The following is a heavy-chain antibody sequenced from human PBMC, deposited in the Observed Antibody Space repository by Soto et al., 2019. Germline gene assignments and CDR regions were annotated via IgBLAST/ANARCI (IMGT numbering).Heavy chain of an antibody. CDR3: AKDLTYYDILTGSGAFDY. CDR1: GFTFSSYG. CDR2: ISYDGSNK. V-gene: IGHV3-30*18. D-gene: IGHD3-9*01. Sequence: QVQLVESGGGVVQPGRSRRLSCAASGFTFSSYGMHWVRQAPGKGLEWVAVISYDGSNKYYADSVKGRFTISRDNSKNTLYLQMNSLRAEDTAVYYCAKDLTYYDILTGSGAFDYWGQGTLVTVSS. J-gene: IGHJ4*02.